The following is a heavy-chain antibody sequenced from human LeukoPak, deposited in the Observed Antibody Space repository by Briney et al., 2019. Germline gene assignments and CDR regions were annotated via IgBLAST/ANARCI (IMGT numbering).Heavy chain of an antibody. CDR3: ARARPYYDFWSGSQGAPYYYYYYMDV. Sequence: SETLSLTCTVSGGSISSGGYYWSWIRQPPGKGLEWIGYIYHSGSTYYNPSLKSRVTISVDTSKNQFSLKLSSVTAADTAVYYCARARPYYDFWSGSQGAPYYYYYYMDVWGKGTTVTVSS. D-gene: IGHD3-3*01. CDR2: IYHSGST. J-gene: IGHJ6*03. CDR1: GGSISSGGYY. V-gene: IGHV4-30-2*01.